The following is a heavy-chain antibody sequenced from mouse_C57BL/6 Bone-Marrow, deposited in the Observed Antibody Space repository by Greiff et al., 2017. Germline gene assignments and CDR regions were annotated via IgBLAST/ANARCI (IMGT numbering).Heavy chain of an antibody. Sequence: VQLKESGAELVKPGASVKLSCTASGFNIKDYYMHWVKQRTEQGLEWIGRIDPEDGETKYAPKFQGKATITAYTSSNPAYLQLSSLTSEDTAVYYCAGTTEVALYWYFDVWGTGTTVTVSS. CDR1: GFNIKDYY. J-gene: IGHJ1*03. V-gene: IGHV14-2*01. D-gene: IGHD1-1*01. CDR2: IDPEDGET. CDR3: AGTTEVALYWYFDV.